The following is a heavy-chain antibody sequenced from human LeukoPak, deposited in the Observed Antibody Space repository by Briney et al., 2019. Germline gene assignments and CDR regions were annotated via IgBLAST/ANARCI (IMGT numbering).Heavy chain of an antibody. D-gene: IGHD3-22*01. Sequence: SETLSLTCAVSGGSISSSNWWSWVRQPPGKGLEWIGEIYHSGSTNYNPSLKSRVTISVDKSKNQFSLKLSSVTAADTAVYCCARTGWGYYYDSSGLYFDYWGQGTLVTVSS. J-gene: IGHJ4*02. CDR3: ARTGWGYYYDSSGLYFDY. CDR2: IYHSGST. V-gene: IGHV4-4*01. CDR1: GGSISSSNW.